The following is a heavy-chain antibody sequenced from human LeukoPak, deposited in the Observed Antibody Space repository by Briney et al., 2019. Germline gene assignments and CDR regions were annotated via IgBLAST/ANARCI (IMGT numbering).Heavy chain of an antibody. Sequence: PSETLSLTCAVSGGSISSSNWWSWIRQPPGKGLEWIGEIYHSGSTNYNPSLKSRVTISVDKSKTQFSLKLNSVTAADTAVYYCAKPSNYYGSATDAFDFWGQGTMVTVSS. CDR2: IYHSGST. D-gene: IGHD3-10*01. V-gene: IGHV4-4*02. J-gene: IGHJ3*01. CDR3: AKPSNYYGSATDAFDF. CDR1: GGSISSSNW.